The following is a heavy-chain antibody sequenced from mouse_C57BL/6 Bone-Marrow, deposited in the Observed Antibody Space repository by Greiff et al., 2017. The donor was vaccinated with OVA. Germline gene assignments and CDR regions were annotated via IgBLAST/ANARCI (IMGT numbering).Heavy chain of an antibody. Sequence: QVQLQQPGAELVKPGASVKMSCKASGYTFTSYWITWVKQRPGQGLEWIGNIYPSNSETHYNQKFKDKATLTVDKSSSTAYMQLSSLTSEDSAVYYCARSLRWDYFDYWGQGTTLTVSS. J-gene: IGHJ2*01. CDR2: IYPSNSET. V-gene: IGHV1-61*01. D-gene: IGHD1-1*02. CDR1: GYTFTSYW. CDR3: ARSLRWDYFDY.